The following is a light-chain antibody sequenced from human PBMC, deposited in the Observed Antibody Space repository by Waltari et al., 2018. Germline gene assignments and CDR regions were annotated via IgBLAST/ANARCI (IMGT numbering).Light chain of an antibody. Sequence: QSARTQPASVSGSPGQSISISCTGTRSDCRAYNSVSWYQQPPGKVPKVMIYDVRNRPSGVSNRFSGSKSGNTASLTISGLQAEDEADYYCSSYTTSRTVVFGGGTKVTVL. J-gene: IGLJ2*01. V-gene: IGLV2-14*03. CDR2: DVR. CDR1: RSDCRAYNS. CDR3: SSYTTSRTVV.